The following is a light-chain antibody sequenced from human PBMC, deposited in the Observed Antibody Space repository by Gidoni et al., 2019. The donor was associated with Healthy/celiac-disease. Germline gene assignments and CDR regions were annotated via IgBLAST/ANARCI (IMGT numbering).Light chain of an antibody. CDR1: SSNIGSNY. Sequence: QSVLTQPPSASGTPGQRFTISCSGSSSNIGSNYVYWYHQLPGTAPTLLIYRNNQRPSGVPDRFSGSKSGTSASLAISGLRSEDEADYYCAAWDDSLSGVVFGGGTKLTVL. V-gene: IGLV1-47*01. CDR2: RNN. J-gene: IGLJ2*01. CDR3: AAWDDSLSGVV.